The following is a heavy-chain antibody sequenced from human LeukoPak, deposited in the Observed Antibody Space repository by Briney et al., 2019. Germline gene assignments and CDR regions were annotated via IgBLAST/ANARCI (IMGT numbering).Heavy chain of an antibody. CDR3: ARGNYYDSSGDFDY. Sequence: SETLSLTCTVSGGSISSGGYYWSWIRQPPGKGLEWIGYIYHSGSTYYNPSLKSRVTISVDRSKNQFSLKLSSVTAADTAVYYCARGNYYDSSGDFDYWGQGTLVTVSS. D-gene: IGHD3-22*01. CDR1: GGSISSGGYY. CDR2: IYHSGST. J-gene: IGHJ4*02. V-gene: IGHV4-30-2*01.